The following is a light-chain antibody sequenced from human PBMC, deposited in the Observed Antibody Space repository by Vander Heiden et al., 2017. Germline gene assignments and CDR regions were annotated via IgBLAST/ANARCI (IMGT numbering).Light chain of an antibody. J-gene: IGLJ3*02. CDR3: LLSYSGAGDWV. CDR1: TGAVTSGHY. V-gene: IGLV7-46*01. CDR2: DTS. Sequence: QAVVTQEPSLTVSLGGTVTLTCGSSTGAVTSGHYPYWFQQKPGQAPRTLIYDTSNKHSWTPARFSGSLLGGNAALTLSGAQPEDEAEYYCLLSYSGAGDWVFGGGTKLTVL.